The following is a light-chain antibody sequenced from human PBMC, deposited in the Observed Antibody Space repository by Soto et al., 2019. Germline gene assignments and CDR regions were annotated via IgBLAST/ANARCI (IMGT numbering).Light chain of an antibody. CDR2: GAS. CDR3: QQYGTSPPAT. J-gene: IGKJ5*01. CDR1: QTISSAY. V-gene: IGKV3-20*01. Sequence: VLTQSPGTLALSPGERATLSCRASQTISSAYLSWYQQKPGQAPRLLIYGASNRATDIPDRFSGSGSGTDFTLSLSRLGPEDFAVYYCQQYGTSPPATFGQGTRLEMK.